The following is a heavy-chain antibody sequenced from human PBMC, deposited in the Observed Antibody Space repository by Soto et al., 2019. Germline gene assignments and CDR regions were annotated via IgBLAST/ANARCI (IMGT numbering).Heavy chain of an antibody. D-gene: IGHD6-6*01. J-gene: IGHJ5*02. CDR1: GGSFSGYY. V-gene: IGHV4-34*01. CDR3: ARGKAARSRWLDP. Sequence: NPSETLSLTCAVYGGSFSGYYWSWIRQPPGKGLEWIGEINHSGSTNYNPSLKSRVTISVDTSKNQFSLKLSSVTAADTAVYYCARGKAARSRWLDPWGQGTLVTVSS. CDR2: INHSGST.